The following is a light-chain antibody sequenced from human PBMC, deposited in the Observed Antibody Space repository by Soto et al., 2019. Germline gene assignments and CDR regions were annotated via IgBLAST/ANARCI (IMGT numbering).Light chain of an antibody. CDR2: DTS. Sequence: VLTQSPATLSLSPGERVTLSCRASQSVSSYLAWYQQKPGQAPRLLIYDTSNRATGVPARFSGSGSGTDFTLTISSLEPEDFAVYYCQQRSNWITFGQGTRLEIK. J-gene: IGKJ5*01. CDR1: QSVSSY. V-gene: IGKV3-11*01. CDR3: QQRSNWIT.